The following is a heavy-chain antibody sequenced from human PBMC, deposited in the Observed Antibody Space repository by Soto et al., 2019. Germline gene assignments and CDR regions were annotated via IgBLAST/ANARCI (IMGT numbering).Heavy chain of an antibody. J-gene: IGHJ4*02. CDR2: ISSNRRTI. Sequence: GGSLRLSCAASGFTFSSYSMNWARQAPGKGLEWISYISSNRRTINYPDSVKGRFTIFRHNAKNTLYLQLNSLRAEDTALYYCARGYSSGPDYWGQGTLVTVSS. CDR1: GFTFSSYS. V-gene: IGHV3-48*04. CDR3: ARGYSSGPDY. D-gene: IGHD6-19*01.